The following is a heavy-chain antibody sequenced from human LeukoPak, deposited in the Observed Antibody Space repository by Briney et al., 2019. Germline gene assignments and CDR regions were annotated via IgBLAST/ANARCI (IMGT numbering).Heavy chain of an antibody. Sequence: PSETLSLTCTVSGDSISSGSYYWSWIRQPAGEGLEWIGRIYSSGRTHYSPSLKSRVAISVDTFKNRFSLRLSSVTAADTAVYYCARDLGGSYSSETWFDPWGQGTLVTVSS. CDR3: ARDLGGSYSSETWFDP. D-gene: IGHD1-26*01. CDR2: IYSSGRT. J-gene: IGHJ5*02. V-gene: IGHV4-61*02. CDR1: GDSISSGSYY.